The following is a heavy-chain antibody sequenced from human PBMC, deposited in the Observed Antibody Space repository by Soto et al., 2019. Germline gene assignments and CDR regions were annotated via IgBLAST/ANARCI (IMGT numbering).Heavy chain of an antibody. CDR3: ARGHYMNPDYDILTGYFLDFDI. D-gene: IGHD3-9*01. CDR1: GDSVSSNSAA. J-gene: IGHJ3*02. Sequence: SQTLSLTCAISGDSVSSNSAAWNWIRQSPSRGLEWLGRTYYRSKWYNDYAVSVKSRITINPDTSKNQFSLQLNSVTPEDTAVYYCARGHYMNPDYDILTGYFLDFDIWGQGTMVTVSS. V-gene: IGHV6-1*01. CDR2: TYYRSKWYN.